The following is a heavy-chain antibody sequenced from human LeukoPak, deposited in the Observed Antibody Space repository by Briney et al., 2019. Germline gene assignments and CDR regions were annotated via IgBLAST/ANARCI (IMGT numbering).Heavy chain of an antibody. J-gene: IGHJ3*02. CDR1: GGSFSGYY. D-gene: IGHD3-22*01. Sequence: PETLSLTCAVYGGSFSGYYWSWIRQPPGKGLEWIGEINHSGSTNYNPSLKSRVTISVDTSKNQFSLKLSSVTAADTAIYYCARRLYYDSRGAFDIWGQGTMVTVSS. V-gene: IGHV4-34*01. CDR2: INHSGST. CDR3: ARRLYYDSRGAFDI.